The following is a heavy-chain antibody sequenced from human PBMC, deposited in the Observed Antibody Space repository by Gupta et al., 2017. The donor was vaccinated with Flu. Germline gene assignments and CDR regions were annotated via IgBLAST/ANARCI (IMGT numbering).Heavy chain of an antibody. CDR2: ISAYSGNT. CDR3: ARDAPFRGSLY. V-gene: IGHV1-18*01. D-gene: IGHD3-16*01. Sequence: QVQLGQSGAEAKKPGSSGKVSCKTSGYSFTDYGISWVRQAPGQGLEWMGWISAYSGNTNYAQNLQGRVTMTTDTSTNTAYIEVMSLRSDDTAVYYCARDAPFRGSLYWGQGTLVTVSS. CDR1: GYSFTDYG. J-gene: IGHJ4*02.